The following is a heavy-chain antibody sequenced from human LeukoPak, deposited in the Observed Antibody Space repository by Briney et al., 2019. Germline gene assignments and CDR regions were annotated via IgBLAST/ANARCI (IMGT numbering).Heavy chain of an antibody. CDR3: VRVGRDGYTLDY. CDR1: GFTFSTSW. V-gene: IGHV3-7*01. J-gene: IGHJ4*02. D-gene: IGHD5-24*01. Sequence: PGGSLRLSCAASGFTFSTSWMGWVRQAPGKGLEWVANIKQDGSERYYADSVKGRFTISRDNAKNSLYLQMNSLRAEDTAVYYCVRVGRDGYTLDYWGQGTLVTVSS. CDR2: IKQDGSER.